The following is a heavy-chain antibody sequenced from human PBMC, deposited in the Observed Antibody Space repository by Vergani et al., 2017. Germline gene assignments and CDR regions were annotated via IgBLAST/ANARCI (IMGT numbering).Heavy chain of an antibody. J-gene: IGHJ4*02. CDR3: ARTPYYGDGISFDY. Sequence: EVQLVESGGGLVQPGGSLRLSCAASGFTFSSYSMNWVRQAPGKGLEWVSYISSSSSTIYYADSVKGRFTISRDNAKNSLYLQMNSLRDEDTAVYYCARTPYYGDGISFDYWGQGTLVTVSS. CDR2: ISSSSSTI. V-gene: IGHV3-48*02. CDR1: GFTFSSYS. D-gene: IGHD4-17*01.